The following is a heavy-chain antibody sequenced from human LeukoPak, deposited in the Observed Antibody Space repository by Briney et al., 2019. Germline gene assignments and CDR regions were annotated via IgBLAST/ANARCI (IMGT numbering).Heavy chain of an antibody. CDR2: IFYSGST. J-gene: IGHJ3*02. V-gene: IGHV4-59*08. CDR1: GGSISLYY. D-gene: IGHD6-19*01. CDR3: ARSSGWNDAFDI. Sequence: PSETLSLTCTVSGGSISLYYWSWIRQPPGKGLEWMGYIFYSGSTNSNPSLKSRVTISVDTSQNQFYLTLSSVAAADTAVYYCARSSGWNDAFDIWGQGTMVTVSS.